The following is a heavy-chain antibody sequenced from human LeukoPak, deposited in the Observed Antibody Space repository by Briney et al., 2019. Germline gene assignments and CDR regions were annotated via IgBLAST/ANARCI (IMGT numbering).Heavy chain of an antibody. CDR2: INPNSGGT. Sequence: WASVKVSCKASGYTFTSYDINWVRQAPGQGLEWMGWINPNSGGTNYAQKFQGRVTMTRDTSISTAYMELSRLRSDDTAVYYCASFYYDSSGPDRPDGRDNFDYWGQGTLVTVSS. CDR3: ASFYYDSSGPDRPDGRDNFDY. J-gene: IGHJ4*02. V-gene: IGHV1-2*02. CDR1: GYTFTSYD. D-gene: IGHD3-22*01.